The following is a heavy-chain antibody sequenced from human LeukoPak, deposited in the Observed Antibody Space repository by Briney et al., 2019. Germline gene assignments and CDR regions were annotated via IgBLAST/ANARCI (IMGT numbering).Heavy chain of an antibody. CDR2: IAHHGSNK. CDR1: GFTFSRNA. J-gene: IGHJ4*02. CDR3: AKDGSWSCTD. D-gene: IGHD2-8*02. V-gene: IGHV3-30*02. Sequence: GGSLRLSCAASGFTFSRNAIHWVRQGPGKGLEWVSYIAHHGSNKYYADSVKGRFTISRDNSKRTLYLQMNSLRADDTAVYYCAKDGSWSCTDWGQGTLVTVSS.